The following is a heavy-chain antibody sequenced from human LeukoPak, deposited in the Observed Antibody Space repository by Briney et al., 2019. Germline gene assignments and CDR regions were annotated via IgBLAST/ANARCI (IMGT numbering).Heavy chain of an antibody. CDR1: GGSISSYH. CDR2: IYYSGST. CDR3: ARAGYYYGSGSYYNTPHFDY. Sequence: SETLSLACTVSGGSISSYHWSWIRQPPGKGLEYVGYIYYSGSTYYNPSLKSRVTISVDTSKSQFSLKLSSVTAADTAVYYCARAGYYYGSGSYYNTPHFDYWGQGTLVTVSS. D-gene: IGHD3-10*01. V-gene: IGHV4-59*01. J-gene: IGHJ4*02.